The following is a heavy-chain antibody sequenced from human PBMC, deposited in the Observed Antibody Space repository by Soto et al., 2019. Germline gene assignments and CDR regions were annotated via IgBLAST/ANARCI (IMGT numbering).Heavy chain of an antibody. D-gene: IGHD2-2*01. CDR2: FDPEDGET. CDR3: ASSRGFRGYFDY. Sequence: ASVKVSFKVSGYTLTELSMHWVRQAPGKGLEWMGGFDPEDGETIYAQKFQGRVTMTEDTSTDTAYMELSSLRSEDTAVYYCASSRGFRGYFDYWGQGTLVTVSS. J-gene: IGHJ4*02. V-gene: IGHV1-24*01. CDR1: GYTLTELS.